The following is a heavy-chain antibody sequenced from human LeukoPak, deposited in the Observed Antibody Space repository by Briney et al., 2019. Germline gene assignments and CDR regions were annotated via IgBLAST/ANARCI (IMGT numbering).Heavy chain of an antibody. CDR3: ARRRDLYSGSYYPFDY. J-gene: IGHJ4*02. CDR1: GYSFSTYW. Sequence: GESLKISCQGSGYSFSTYWITWVRQMPGKGLEWMGIIYPGDSDTRYSPSFQGQVTISADKSISTAHLQWSSLKASDTAMYYCARRRDLYSGSYYPFDYWGQGTLVTVSS. V-gene: IGHV5-51*01. CDR2: IYPGDSDT. D-gene: IGHD1-26*01.